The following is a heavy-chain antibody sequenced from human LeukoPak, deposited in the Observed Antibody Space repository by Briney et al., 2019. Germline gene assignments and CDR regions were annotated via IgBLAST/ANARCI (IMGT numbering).Heavy chain of an antibody. D-gene: IGHD6-13*01. V-gene: IGHV1-69*05. CDR1: GGTFSSYA. J-gene: IGHJ5*02. CDR3: ARAIAAAGTNWFDP. Sequence: SVKVSCKASGGTFSSYAISWVRQAPGQGLEWMGGIIPIFGTANYAQRFQGRVTITTDESTSTAYMELSSLRSEDTAVYYCARAIAAAGTNWFDPWGQGTLVTVSS. CDR2: IIPIFGTA.